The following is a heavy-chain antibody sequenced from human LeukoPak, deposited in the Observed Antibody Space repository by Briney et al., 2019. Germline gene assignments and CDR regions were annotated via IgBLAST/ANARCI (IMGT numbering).Heavy chain of an antibody. Sequence: GGSLRLSCAASGFTFSSYAMHWVRQAPGKGLEWVAVISYDGSNKYYADSVKGRFTISRDNSKNTLYLQMNSLRAEDTAVYYCAKYSSSWSRGAFDIWGQGTMVTVSS. D-gene: IGHD6-13*01. V-gene: IGHV3-30*04. CDR3: AKYSSSWSRGAFDI. CDR1: GFTFSSYA. CDR2: ISYDGSNK. J-gene: IGHJ3*02.